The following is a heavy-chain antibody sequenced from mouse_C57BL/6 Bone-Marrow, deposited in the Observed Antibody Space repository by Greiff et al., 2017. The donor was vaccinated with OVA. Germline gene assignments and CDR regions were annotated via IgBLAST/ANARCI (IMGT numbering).Heavy chain of an antibody. CDR3: ARRPPAGTFDY. D-gene: IGHD4-1*01. J-gene: IGHJ2*01. Sequence: EVKVVESGGDLVKPGGSLKLSCAASGFTFSSYGMSWVRQTPDKRLEWVATISSGGSYTYYPDSVKGRFTISRDNAKNTLYLQMSSLKSEDTAMYYCARRPPAGTFDYWGQGTTLTVSS. V-gene: IGHV5-6*02. CDR2: ISSGGSYT. CDR1: GFTFSSYG.